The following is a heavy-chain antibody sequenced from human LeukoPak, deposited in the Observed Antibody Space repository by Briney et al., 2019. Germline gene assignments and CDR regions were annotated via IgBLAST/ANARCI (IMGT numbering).Heavy chain of an antibody. V-gene: IGHV3-9*01. Sequence: PGGSLRLSCAASGFTFDDFAMHWVRQAPGKGLEWVSGIIWNSNTIGYADSVKGRFIISRDNAKNSLYLQMNSLRAEDTALYYCAKDMTDILTGPSDYWGQGTLVTVSS. CDR2: IIWNSNTI. CDR3: AKDMTDILTGPSDY. CDR1: GFTFDDFA. J-gene: IGHJ4*02. D-gene: IGHD3-9*01.